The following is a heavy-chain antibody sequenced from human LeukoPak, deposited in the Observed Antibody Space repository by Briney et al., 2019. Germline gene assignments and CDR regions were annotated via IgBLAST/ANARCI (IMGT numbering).Heavy chain of an antibody. V-gene: IGHV3-7*01. J-gene: IGHJ4*02. CDR1: GFTFSSYW. D-gene: IGHD2-2*02. Sequence: PGGSLRLSCAASGFTFSSYWMSWVRQAPGKGLEWVANIKQDESEKYYVDSVKGRFTISRDNAKNSLYLQMNSLRAEDTAVYYCARDQRLGYCSSTSCYKGAYFDYWGQGTLVTVSS. CDR3: ARDQRLGYCSSTSCYKGAYFDY. CDR2: IKQDESEK.